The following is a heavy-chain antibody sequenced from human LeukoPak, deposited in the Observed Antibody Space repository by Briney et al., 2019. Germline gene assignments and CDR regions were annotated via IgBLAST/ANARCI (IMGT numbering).Heavy chain of an antibody. J-gene: IGHJ6*03. CDR1: GGSISSSSYY. Sequence: KSSETLSLTCTVSGGSISSSSYYWGWIRQPPGKGLEWIGSIYYSGSTYYNPSLKSRVTISVDTSKNQFSLKLSSVTAADTAVYYCARHGKGGYSYGFYYYYYMDVWGKGTTVTISS. CDR2: IYYSGST. D-gene: IGHD5-18*01. V-gene: IGHV4-39*01. CDR3: ARHGKGGYSYGFYYYYYMDV.